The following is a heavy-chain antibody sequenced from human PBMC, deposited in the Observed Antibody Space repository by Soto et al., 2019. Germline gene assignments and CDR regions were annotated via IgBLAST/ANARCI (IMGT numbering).Heavy chain of an antibody. CDR3: AKDQGSSWYEIDY. J-gene: IGHJ4*02. CDR1: GFTCSNYA. D-gene: IGHD6-13*01. CDR2: ISGSGGST. Sequence: EVQLLESGGGLVQPGGSLRLSCAAAGFTCSNYAVTWVRQAPGKGLEWVSTISGSGGSTYYADAVKGRFTISRDNSKNPLYLQMNRLRAEDTAVYYCAKDQGSSWYEIDYWGQGTLVTVSS. V-gene: IGHV3-23*01.